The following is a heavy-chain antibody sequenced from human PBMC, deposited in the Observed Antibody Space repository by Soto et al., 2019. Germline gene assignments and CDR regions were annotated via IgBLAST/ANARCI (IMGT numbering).Heavy chain of an antibody. D-gene: IGHD6-19*01. Sequence: SETLSLTCTVSGGSISSYYWSWIRQPPGKGLEWIGYIYYSGSTNYNPSLKSRVTISQDTSKNQFSLNLISVTAADTAVYYCARTSSGWTFDYWGQGTLVTVSS. CDR1: GGSISSYY. CDR2: IYYSGST. V-gene: IGHV4-59*01. J-gene: IGHJ4*02. CDR3: ARTSSGWTFDY.